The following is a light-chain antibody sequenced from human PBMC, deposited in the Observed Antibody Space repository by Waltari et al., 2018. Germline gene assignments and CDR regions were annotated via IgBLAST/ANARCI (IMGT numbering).Light chain of an antibody. CDR1: HSISTW. CDR2: AAS. J-gene: IGKJ4*01. CDR3: QQSYSSR. V-gene: IGKV1-39*01. Sequence: DIQMTQSPSTLSASVGDRVTITCRASHSISTWLAWYQQKPGKAPKLLIYAASSLQSGVPSRFSGSGSGTDFTLTISSLQPEDFATYYCQQSYSSRFGGGTKVEIK.